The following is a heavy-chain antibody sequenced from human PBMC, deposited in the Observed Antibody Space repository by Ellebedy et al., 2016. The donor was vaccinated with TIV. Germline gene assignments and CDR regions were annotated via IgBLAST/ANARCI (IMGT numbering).Heavy chain of an antibody. D-gene: IGHD3-16*01. V-gene: IGHV3-66*01. CDR3: ARETFNDVDLKLWGIFDF. CDR1: DLTVSDNY. Sequence: GGSLRLSCTTSDLTVSDNYMSWVRQAPGKGLEWVSVLTIGGDTFYADSVKGRFTISRDKSKNTLYLQMNNLRAEDTAVYYCARETFNDVDLKLWGIFDFWGHGTLVTVSS. J-gene: IGHJ3*01. CDR2: LTIGGDT.